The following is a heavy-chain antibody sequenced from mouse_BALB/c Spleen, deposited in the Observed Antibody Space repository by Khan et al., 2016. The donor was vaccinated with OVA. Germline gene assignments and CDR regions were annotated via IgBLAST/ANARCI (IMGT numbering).Heavy chain of an antibody. Sequence: VELVESGAELVKPGASVKLSCTASDFNIKDTYIHWVKQRPEQGLEWIGGIDPANGNNKYDPKFQGKATITVDTSSNTAYLHLSGLTSEDTDVYYCASFDYDAGAWFAYWGQGTLVTVSA. CDR2: IDPANGNN. CDR3: ASFDYDAGAWFAY. J-gene: IGHJ3*01. CDR1: DFNIKDTY. D-gene: IGHD2-4*01. V-gene: IGHV14-3*02.